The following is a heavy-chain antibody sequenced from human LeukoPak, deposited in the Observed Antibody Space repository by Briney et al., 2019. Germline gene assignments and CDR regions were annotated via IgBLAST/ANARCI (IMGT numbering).Heavy chain of an antibody. V-gene: IGHV3-21*01. CDR3: ARVLAGTLDF. D-gene: IGHD6-19*01. CDR1: GFTFSSYN. CDR2: ISSSSSYI. J-gene: IGHJ4*02. Sequence: GGSLRLSCAASGFTFSSYNMNWGGQAPGKGLEGVSSISSSSSYIYYADSVKGRFTISRDNAKNSLYLQMNSLRAEDTAVYYCARVLAGTLDFWGEGTLVTVSS.